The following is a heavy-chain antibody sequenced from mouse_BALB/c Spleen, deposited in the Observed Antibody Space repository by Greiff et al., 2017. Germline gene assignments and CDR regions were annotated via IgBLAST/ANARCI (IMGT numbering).Heavy chain of an antibody. Sequence: VQRVESGAELVRPGSSVKISCKASGYAFSSYWMNWVKQRPGQGLEWIGQIYPGDGDTNYNGKFKGKATLTADKSSSTAYMQLSSLTSEDSAVYFCARSYYGSSYAWFAYWGQGTLVTVSA. CDR3: ARSYYGSSYAWFAY. CDR2: IYPGDGDT. J-gene: IGHJ3*01. V-gene: IGHV1-80*01. D-gene: IGHD1-1*01. CDR1: GYAFSSYW.